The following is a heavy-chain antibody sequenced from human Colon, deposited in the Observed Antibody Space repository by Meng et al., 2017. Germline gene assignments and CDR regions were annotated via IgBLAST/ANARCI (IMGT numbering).Heavy chain of an antibody. V-gene: IGHV3-72*01. CDR3: TRGFCSGGTCYSGDD. J-gene: IGHJ4*02. CDR2: SRDKPNSYTT. D-gene: IGHD2-15*01. Sequence: GESLKISCEASGFTLSDHYVDWVRQAPGKGQEWVGRSRDKPNSYTTEYAASVRGRFTISRDDSKNSLYLQMNTLKTEDTAGYYCTRGFCSGGTCYSGDDWGQGTLVTVSS. CDR1: GFTLSDHY.